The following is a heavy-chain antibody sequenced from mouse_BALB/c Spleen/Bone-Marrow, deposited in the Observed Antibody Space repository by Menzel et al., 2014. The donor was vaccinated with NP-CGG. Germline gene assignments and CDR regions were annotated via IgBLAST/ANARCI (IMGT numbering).Heavy chain of an antibody. Sequence: EVQLVESGGGLVQPGGSLKLSCVASGFTFSSYGMSWVRQTPDKRLELVATINHNGGSTYYPDSVKGQFTISRDNAKNTLYLQMSSLKSEDTAMYYCARVYGWFFDVWGAGTTVTVSS. D-gene: IGHD1-1*01. V-gene: IGHV5-6-3*01. CDR1: GFTFSSYG. CDR3: ARVYGWFFDV. CDR2: INHNGGST. J-gene: IGHJ1*01.